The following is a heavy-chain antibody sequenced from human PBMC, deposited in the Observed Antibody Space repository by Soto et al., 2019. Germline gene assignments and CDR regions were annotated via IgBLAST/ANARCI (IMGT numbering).Heavy chain of an antibody. Sequence: PGGSLRLSCTASGFTFGDYAMSWVRQAPGKGLEWVGFIRSKAYGGTTEYAASVKGRFTISRDDSKSIAYLQMNRLKTEDTAVYSCTPDTATTDVDYWGQGTLVTVSS. CDR2: IRSKAYGGTT. V-gene: IGHV3-49*04. CDR1: GFTFGDYA. CDR3: TPDTATTDVDY. J-gene: IGHJ4*02. D-gene: IGHD4-4*01.